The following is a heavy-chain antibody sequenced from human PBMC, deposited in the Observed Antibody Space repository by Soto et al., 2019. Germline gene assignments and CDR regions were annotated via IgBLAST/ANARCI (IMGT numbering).Heavy chain of an antibody. CDR1: GFTFTNVW. J-gene: IGHJ3*02. CDR2: IKSKNDGGTI. D-gene: IGHD3-3*01. Sequence: EVQVVESGGGLLKPGDSLRLSCATSGFTFTNVWMNWVRQSQGKGLEWVGRIKSKNDGGTIDYAAPVTGRFTISRDDSKNTVFLQMNSLKTEDTAVYYCTTSGHAALDNWGQGTMVTVSS. CDR3: TTSGHAALDN. V-gene: IGHV3-15*07.